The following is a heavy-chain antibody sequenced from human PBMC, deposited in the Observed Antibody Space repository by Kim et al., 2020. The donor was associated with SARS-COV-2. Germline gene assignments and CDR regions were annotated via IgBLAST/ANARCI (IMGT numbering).Heavy chain of an antibody. CDR3: ARVGNSAVSAFDI. CDR1: GYTFTSYA. Sequence: ASVKVSCKASGYTFTSYAMHWVRQAPGQRLEWMGWINAGNGNTKYSQKFQGRVTITRDTSASTAYMELSSLRSEDTAVYYCARVGNSAVSAFDIWGQGTMVTVSS. D-gene: IGHD1-1*01. CDR2: INAGNGNT. V-gene: IGHV1-3*01. J-gene: IGHJ3*02.